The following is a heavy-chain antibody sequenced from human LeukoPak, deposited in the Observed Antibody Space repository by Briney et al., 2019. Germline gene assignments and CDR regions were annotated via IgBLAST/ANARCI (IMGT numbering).Heavy chain of an antibody. Sequence: PGGSLRLSCTASGFTFSAYAMNWVRQAPGKGLEWVSSVVSNADGTYYAGSVKGRFTISRDNSRNMFYLQMNKLRADDTAIYYCAKAVKGRCSGARCYAFDYWGQGTLVTVSS. CDR3: AKAVKGRCSGARCYAFDY. CDR2: VVSNADGT. D-gene: IGHD2-15*01. CDR1: GFTFSAYA. V-gene: IGHV3-23*01. J-gene: IGHJ4*02.